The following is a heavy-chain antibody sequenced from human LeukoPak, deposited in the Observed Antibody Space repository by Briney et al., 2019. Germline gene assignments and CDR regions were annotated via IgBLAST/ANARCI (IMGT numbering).Heavy chain of an antibody. V-gene: IGHV4-30-4*01. D-gene: IGHD5-18*01. J-gene: IGHJ4*02. Sequence: PSQTLSLTCTVSGGSISSGDYYWGWIRQPPGKGLEWIGYIYYSGSTYYNPSLKSRVTISVDTSKNQFSLKLSSVTAADTAVYYCARDGRKKDTAIYWGQGTLVTVSS. CDR1: GGSISSGDYY. CDR3: ARDGRKKDTAIY. CDR2: IYYSGST.